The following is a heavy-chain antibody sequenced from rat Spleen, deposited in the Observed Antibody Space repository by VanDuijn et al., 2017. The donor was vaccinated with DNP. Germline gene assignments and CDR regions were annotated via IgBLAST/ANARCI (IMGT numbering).Heavy chain of an antibody. CDR3: ARHRTTSPYYDAMDA. J-gene: IGHJ4*01. Sequence: EVQLVESGGGLVQPGRSLKLSCAASGFTFSNYYMAWVRQAPTRGLEWVASITNSGGTTYYRDSVKGRFTISRDNAKSTLYLQMDSLRSEDTATYYCARHRTTSPYYDAMDAWGQGASVTVSS. CDR2: ITNSGGTT. V-gene: IGHV5-25*01. CDR1: GFTFSNYY. D-gene: IGHD1-10*01.